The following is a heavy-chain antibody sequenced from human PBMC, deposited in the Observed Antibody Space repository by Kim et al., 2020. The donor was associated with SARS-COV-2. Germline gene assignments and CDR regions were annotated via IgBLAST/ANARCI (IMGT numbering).Heavy chain of an antibody. CDR1: GFTFSSYG. D-gene: IGHD3-22*01. CDR3: AREVYYDSSGYSY. CDR2: ISYDGSNK. J-gene: IGHJ4*02. V-gene: IGHV3-33*05. Sequence: GGSLRLSCAASGFTFSSYGMHWVRQAPGKGLEWVAVISYDGSNKYYADSVKGRFTISRDNSKNTLYLQMNSLRAEDTAVYYCAREVYYDSSGYSYWGQGTLGTVS.